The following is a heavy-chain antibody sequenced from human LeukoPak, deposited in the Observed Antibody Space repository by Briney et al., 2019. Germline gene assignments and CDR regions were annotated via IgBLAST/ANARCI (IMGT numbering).Heavy chain of an antibody. Sequence: GGALRLSCAASGCTFSSYWMHWVRQAPGKGLVWVSRINSDGSSTSYADSVKGRFTISRDNAKNTLYLQMNSLRAEDTAVYYCARGLGYCSGGSCVHWFDPWGQGTLVTVSS. V-gene: IGHV3-74*01. CDR3: ARGLGYCSGGSCVHWFDP. J-gene: IGHJ5*02. D-gene: IGHD2-15*01. CDR2: INSDGSST. CDR1: GCTFSSYW.